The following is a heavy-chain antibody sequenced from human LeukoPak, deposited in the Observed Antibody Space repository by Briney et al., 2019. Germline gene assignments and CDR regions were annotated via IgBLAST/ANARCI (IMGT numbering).Heavy chain of an antibody. CDR1: GFTFSSYG. CDR2: IWYDGSNK. J-gene: IGHJ4*02. V-gene: IGHV3-30*19. D-gene: IGHD7-27*01. Sequence: GGSLRLSCAASGFTFSSYGMHWVRQAPGKGLEWVAVIWYDGSNKYYADSVKGRFTISRDNSKNTQYLQMNSLRAEDTAVYYCARGSLTGGKRYYFDYWGQGTLVTVSS. CDR3: ARGSLTGGKRYYFDY.